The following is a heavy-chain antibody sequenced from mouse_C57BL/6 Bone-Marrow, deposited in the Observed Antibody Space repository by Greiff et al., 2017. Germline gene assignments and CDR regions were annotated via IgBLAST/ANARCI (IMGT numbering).Heavy chain of an antibody. CDR3: HYYGSSHWYFDV. CDR1: GYTFTSYW. J-gene: IGHJ1*03. Sequence: VQLQQPGAELVKPGASLKMSCKASGYTFTSYWITWVKQRPGQGLEWIGDIYPGSGSTNYNEKFKSKATLTVDTSSSTAYMQLSSLTSEDSAVYYCHYYGSSHWYFDVWGTGTTVTVSS. D-gene: IGHD1-1*01. CDR2: IYPGSGST. V-gene: IGHV1-55*01.